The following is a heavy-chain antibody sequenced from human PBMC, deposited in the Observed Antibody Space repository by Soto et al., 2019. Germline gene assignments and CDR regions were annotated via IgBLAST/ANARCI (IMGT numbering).Heavy chain of an antibody. CDR1: GFTFSSYA. V-gene: IGHV3-30-3*01. J-gene: IGHJ5*02. CDR3: ARDYDGWFDP. CDR2: ISYDGSNK. Sequence: QVQLVESGGGVVQPGRSLRLSCAASGFTFSSYAMHWVRQAPGKGLEWVAVISYDGSNKYYADSVKGRFTISRDNSKNTLDLQMNSRRAEDTAVYYCARDYDGWFDPWGQGTLVTVSS. D-gene: IGHD3-16*01.